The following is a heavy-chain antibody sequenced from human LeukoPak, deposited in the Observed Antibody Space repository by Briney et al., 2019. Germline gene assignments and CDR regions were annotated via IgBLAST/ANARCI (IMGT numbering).Heavy chain of an antibody. V-gene: IGHV6-1*01. CDR2: TYYRSKWYK. D-gene: IGHD1-26*01. CDR1: GDSVSRNSAA. J-gene: IGHJ4*02. CDR3: AREVPSGSYFAY. Sequence: SQTLSLTRAISGDSVSRNSAAGNWIRQSPSRGLEWLGRTYYRSKWYKDYAVSVKSRITINPDTSKNQFSLQLNSVTPEDTAVYFCAREVPSGSYFAYWGQGTLVTVSS.